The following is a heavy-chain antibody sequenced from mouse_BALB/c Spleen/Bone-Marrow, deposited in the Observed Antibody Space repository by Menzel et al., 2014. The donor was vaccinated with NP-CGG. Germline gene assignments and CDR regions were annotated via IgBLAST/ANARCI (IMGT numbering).Heavy chain of an antibody. CDR2: ISSGGSYT. J-gene: IGHJ2*01. D-gene: IGHD3-1*01. CDR3: ARDSSGYFDY. CDR1: GFTFSSYA. V-gene: IGHV5-9-4*01. Sequence: EVQLQESGGGLVKPGGSLKLSCAASGFTFSSYAMSWVRQSPEKRLEWVAEISSGGSYTYYPDTVTGRFTISRDNAKNTLYLEMSSLRSEDTAMYYCARDSSGYFDYWGQGTTPTVSS.